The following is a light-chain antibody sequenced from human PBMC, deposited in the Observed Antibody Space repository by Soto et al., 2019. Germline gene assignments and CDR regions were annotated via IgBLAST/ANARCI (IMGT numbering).Light chain of an antibody. V-gene: IGLV1-40*01. CDR2: GNS. J-gene: IGLJ1*01. Sequence: QSVLTQPPSVSGAPGQRVTISCTGSSSNIGAGYDVHWYQQFPGTAPKLLIYGNSNRPSGVPDRFSGSKSGTSASLAITGLQAEDEADYYCQSYDSSLSGVLGSGTKVTV. CDR1: SSNIGAGYD. CDR3: QSYDSSLSGV.